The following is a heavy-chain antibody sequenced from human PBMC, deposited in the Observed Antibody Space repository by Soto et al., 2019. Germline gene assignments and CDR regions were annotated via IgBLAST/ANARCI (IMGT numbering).Heavy chain of an antibody. CDR3: ARDIGQQLVNYYYYGMDV. CDR1: GDSVSSNSAA. J-gene: IGHJ6*02. CDR2: TYYRSKWYN. V-gene: IGHV6-1*01. D-gene: IGHD6-13*01. Sequence: SQTLSLTCAISGDSVSSNSAAWNWIRQSPSRGLEWLGRTYYRSKWYNDYAVSVKSRITINPDTSKNQFSLQLNSVTPEDTAVYYCARDIGQQLVNYYYYGMDVWGQGTTVTVSS.